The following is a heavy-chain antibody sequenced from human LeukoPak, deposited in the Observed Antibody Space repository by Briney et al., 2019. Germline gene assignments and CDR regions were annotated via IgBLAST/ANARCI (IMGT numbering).Heavy chain of an antibody. V-gene: IGHV3-21*01. CDR3: ARDVTLGNFDY. CDR2: ISGSSSYI. J-gene: IGHJ4*02. D-gene: IGHD3-16*01. CDR1: GFTFSSYS. Sequence: GGSLRLSCAASGFTFSSYSMNWVRQAPGKGLEWVSSISGSSSYIYYADSVKGRFTISRDNAKNSLYLQMNSLRAEDTAVYYCARDVTLGNFDYWGQGILVIVSS.